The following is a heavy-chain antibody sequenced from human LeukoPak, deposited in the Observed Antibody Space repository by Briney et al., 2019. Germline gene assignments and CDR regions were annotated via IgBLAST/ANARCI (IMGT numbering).Heavy chain of an antibody. CDR2: FDPEDGKT. D-gene: IGHD5-18*01. Sequence: ASVKVSCKVSGYTLTELSMHWVRQAPRTGLEWMGGFDPEDGKTIYAQKFQGRVTLTEDASTDTAHMALSSLRSEDTAVHYCATDSRYSYGHLYYYAMDVWGQGTTVTVSS. J-gene: IGHJ6*02. CDR3: ATDSRYSYGHLYYYAMDV. V-gene: IGHV1-24*01. CDR1: GYTLTELS.